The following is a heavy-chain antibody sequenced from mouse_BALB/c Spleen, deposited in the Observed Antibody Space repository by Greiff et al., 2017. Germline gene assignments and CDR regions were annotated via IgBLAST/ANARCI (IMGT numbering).Heavy chain of an antibody. Sequence: EVQLKESGGDLVKPGGSLKLSCAASGFTFSSYGMSWVRQTPDKRLEWVATISSGGSYTYYPDSVKGRFTISRDNAKNTLYLQMSSLKSEDTAMYYCARHQYDYDGGYYAMDYWGQGTSVTVSS. CDR2: ISSGGSYT. J-gene: IGHJ4*01. CDR3: ARHQYDYDGGYYAMDY. CDR1: GFTFSSYG. V-gene: IGHV5-6*01. D-gene: IGHD2-4*01.